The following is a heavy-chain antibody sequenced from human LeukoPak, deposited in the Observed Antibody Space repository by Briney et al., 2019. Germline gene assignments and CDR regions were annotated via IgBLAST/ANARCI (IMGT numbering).Heavy chain of an antibody. V-gene: IGHV3-9*01. CDR3: ARGYCSTTNCRLYNWFDL. D-gene: IGHD2-2*01. CDR2: ISWNSGKI. J-gene: IGHJ5*02. Sequence: SGGSLRLSCAVSGFTFCDHAMHWVRQVPGKGLEWVSGISWNSGKIIYADSVKGRFTISRDNAKNSLSLQMISLKPEDTALYYCARGYCSTTNCRLYNWFDLWGQGTLVSVS. CDR1: GFTFCDHA.